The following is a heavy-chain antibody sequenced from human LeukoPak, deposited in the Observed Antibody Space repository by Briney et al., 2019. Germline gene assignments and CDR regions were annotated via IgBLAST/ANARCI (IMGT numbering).Heavy chain of an antibody. D-gene: IGHD4-17*01. V-gene: IGHV1-46*01. CDR1: GYTFTRYY. CDR3: ARALSTVPWGGPFDY. Sequence: ASETVSCKASGYTFTRYYLYLVRLAPRQGLEWMGIINPSGGSTSYAQKFLGRVTMTKDTSTSTVYMELSSLRTEDTAAYYCARALSTVPWGGPFDYWGQGTLVIVSA. CDR2: INPSGGST. J-gene: IGHJ4*02.